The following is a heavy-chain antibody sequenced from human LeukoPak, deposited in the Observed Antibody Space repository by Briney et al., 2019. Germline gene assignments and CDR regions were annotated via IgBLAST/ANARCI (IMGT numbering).Heavy chain of an antibody. Sequence: SETLSLTCTVSGGSISSSSYYWGWIRQPPGKGLEWIGSIYHSWSNYYNPFLKRRITISVDPSKNQFSLTLRPVTAADTAVYYCARASSGYCSSSSCYYYYLDVWGKGTTVTVSS. CDR3: ARASSGYCSSSSCYYYYLDV. V-gene: IGHV4-39*07. CDR1: GGSISSSSYY. D-gene: IGHD2-2*01. CDR2: IYHSWSN. J-gene: IGHJ6*03.